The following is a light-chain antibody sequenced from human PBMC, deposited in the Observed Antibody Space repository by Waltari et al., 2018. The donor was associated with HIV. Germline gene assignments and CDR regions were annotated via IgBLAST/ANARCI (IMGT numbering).Light chain of an antibody. V-gene: IGLV1-47*01. CDR1: SSNIGSNY. Sequence: QSVLTQPPSASGTPGQRVTVSCSGSSSNIGSNYVYWYQQLPGTAPKRLISRNNQRPSGVPDGFSGAKSGTAAYLAISGLRSEDEADYYCAAWDDSLSGRVFGGGTKLTVL. CDR3: AAWDDSLSGRV. CDR2: RNN. J-gene: IGLJ3*02.